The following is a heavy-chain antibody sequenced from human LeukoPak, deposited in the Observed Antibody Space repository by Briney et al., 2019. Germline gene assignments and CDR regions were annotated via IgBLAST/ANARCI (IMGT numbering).Heavy chain of an antibody. CDR3: ARDSGTYCGGDCYLDY. D-gene: IGHD2-21*02. J-gene: IGHJ4*02. CDR1: GDSISSGDYY. V-gene: IGHV4-61*02. Sequence: PSETLSLTCTVSGDSISSGDYYWSWIRQPAGKGLEWIGRISSSGSTNYNPSLKSRVTISVDKSKNQFSLKLSSVTAADTAVYYCARDSGTYCGGDCYLDYWGQGTLVTVSS. CDR2: ISSSGST.